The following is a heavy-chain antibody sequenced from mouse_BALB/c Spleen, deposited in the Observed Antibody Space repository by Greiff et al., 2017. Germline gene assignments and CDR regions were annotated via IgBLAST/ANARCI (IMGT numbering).Heavy chain of an antibody. V-gene: IGHV2-6-4*01. Sequence: QVQLKESGPGLVAPSQSLSITCTVSGFSLSRYSVHWVRQPPGKGLEWLGMIWGGGSTDYNSALKSRLSISKDNSKSKVFLKMNSLQTDDTAMYYCARNYYGSREETWFAYWGQGTLVTVSA. D-gene: IGHD1-1*01. CDR1: GFSLSRYS. CDR3: ARNYYGSREETWFAY. J-gene: IGHJ3*01. CDR2: IWGGGST.